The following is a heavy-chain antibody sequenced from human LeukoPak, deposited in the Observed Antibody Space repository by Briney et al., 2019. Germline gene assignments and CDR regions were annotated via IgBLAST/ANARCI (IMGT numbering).Heavy chain of an antibody. CDR3: AKGTEKRDYYYYGMDV. Sequence: GGSLRLSCAASGFTFSSYAMSWVRQAPGKGLEWVSAISGSGGSTYYADSVKGRFTISRDNSKNTLYLQMNSLRAEDTAVYYCAKGTEKRDYYYYGMDVWGQGTTVTVSS. CDR1: GFTFSSYA. D-gene: IGHD1-1*01. CDR2: ISGSGGST. J-gene: IGHJ6*02. V-gene: IGHV3-23*01.